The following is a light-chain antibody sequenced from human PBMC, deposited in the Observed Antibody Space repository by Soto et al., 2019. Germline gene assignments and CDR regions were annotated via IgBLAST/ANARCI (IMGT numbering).Light chain of an antibody. CDR1: SSDVGGYNY. CDR3: SSYTSSNTLV. CDR2: EVS. V-gene: IGLV2-14*01. J-gene: IGLJ1*01. Sequence: DLTQPASVSGSPGQSITISCTGTSSDVGGYNYVSWYQHHPGKAPKFMISEVSNRPSGVSNRFSASKSGNTASLTISGLQGEDEADYYCSSYTSSNTLVFGTGTKVTVL.